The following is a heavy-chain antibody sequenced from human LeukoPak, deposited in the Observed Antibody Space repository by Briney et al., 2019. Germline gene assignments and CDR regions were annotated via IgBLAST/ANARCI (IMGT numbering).Heavy chain of an antibody. CDR1: GVSITNYY. Sequence: SETLSLTCIVSGVSITNYYWTWIRQPPGEGLEWIGYVFYTGSTNYNPSLESRVTISVDTSKNQVSLKLTSMTAADTAVYYCATYSAASVGFHYWGRGTLVTVSS. CDR3: ATYSAASVGFHY. J-gene: IGHJ4*02. CDR2: VFYTGST. D-gene: IGHD3-16*01. V-gene: IGHV4-59*01.